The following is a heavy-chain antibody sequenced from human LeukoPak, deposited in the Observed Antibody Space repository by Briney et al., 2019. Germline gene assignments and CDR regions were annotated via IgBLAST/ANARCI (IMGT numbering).Heavy chain of an antibody. J-gene: IGHJ3*02. Sequence: SGGPLRLSCAASGFTFSGYWMSWVRQAPGKGLEWVSAISGSGGSTYYADSVKGRFTISRDNSKNTLYLQMNSLRAEDTAVYYCAKDCTAMVMGDAFDIWGQGTMVTVSS. CDR1: GFTFSGYW. CDR2: ISGSGGST. CDR3: AKDCTAMVMGDAFDI. D-gene: IGHD5-18*01. V-gene: IGHV3-23*01.